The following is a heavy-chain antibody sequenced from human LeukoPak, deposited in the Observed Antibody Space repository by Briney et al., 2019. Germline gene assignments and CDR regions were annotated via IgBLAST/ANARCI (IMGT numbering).Heavy chain of an antibody. V-gene: IGHV4-30-4*01. CDR2: IYYSGST. J-gene: IGHJ3*02. CDR1: GGSISSGDYY. D-gene: IGHD3-10*01. Sequence: PSETLSLTCTVSGGSISSGDYYWNWIRQPPGKGLEWIGYIYYSGSTYYNPSLKSRVSISVDTSKNQFSLKLSSVTAADTAVYYCARGIPPGYYGSGSYSTFAFDIWGQGTMVTVSS. CDR3: ARGIPPGYYGSGSYSTFAFDI.